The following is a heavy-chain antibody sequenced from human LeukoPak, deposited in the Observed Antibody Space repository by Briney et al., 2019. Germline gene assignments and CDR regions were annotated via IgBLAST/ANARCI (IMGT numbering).Heavy chain of an antibody. CDR3: ARGIQLWYGGRYFDY. J-gene: IGHJ4*02. D-gene: IGHD5-18*01. Sequence: GASVKVSCKASGYTFTSYAMHWVRQAPGQRLEWMGWINAGNGNTKYSQKFQGRVTITRDTSASTAYMELSSLRSEDTAVYYCARGIQLWYGGRYFDYWGQGTLVTVPS. CDR1: GYTFTSYA. V-gene: IGHV1-3*01. CDR2: INAGNGNT.